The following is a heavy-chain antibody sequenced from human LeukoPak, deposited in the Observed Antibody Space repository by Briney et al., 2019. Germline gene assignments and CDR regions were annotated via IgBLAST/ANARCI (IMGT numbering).Heavy chain of an antibody. CDR1: GFTFSSYA. J-gene: IGHJ4*02. CDR3: AKAVVQTGFSARSGYNYFDY. CDR2: ISGSGGST. Sequence: GGSLRLSCAASGFTFSSYAMSWVRQAPGKGLEWVSVISGSGGSTYYADSVKGRFTISRDNSKNTLYLQMNSLRAEDTAVYYCAKAVVQTGFSARSGYNYFDYWGQGTLVTVSS. V-gene: IGHV3-23*01. D-gene: IGHD6-19*01.